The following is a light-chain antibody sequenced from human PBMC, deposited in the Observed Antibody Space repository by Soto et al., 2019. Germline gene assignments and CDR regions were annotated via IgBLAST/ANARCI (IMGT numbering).Light chain of an antibody. J-gene: IGKJ1*01. CDR3: QQYGFSPT. Sequence: ENVLTQSPGTLALSPGERATLSCSSSHSVSSNYLAWYQQKPGQAPRLLIYDVSSRATGIPDRFSGSGSGTDCTLTISRLAPVDFVVYYCQQYGFSPTFGQGTKVEIK. V-gene: IGKV3-20*01. CDR1: HSVSSNY. CDR2: DVS.